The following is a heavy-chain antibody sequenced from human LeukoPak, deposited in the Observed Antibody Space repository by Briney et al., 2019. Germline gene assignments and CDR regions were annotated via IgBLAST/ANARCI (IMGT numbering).Heavy chain of an antibody. D-gene: IGHD3-10*01. Sequence: SETLSLTCTVSGGSISSYYWSWIRQPPGKGLEWIGYIYYSGSTNYNPSLKSRVTISVDTSKNQFSLKLSSVTAADTAVYYCARYPLSRFGELSADYWGQGTLVTVSS. CDR3: ARYPLSRFGELSADY. V-gene: IGHV4-59*08. CDR2: IYYSGST. J-gene: IGHJ4*02. CDR1: GGSISSYY.